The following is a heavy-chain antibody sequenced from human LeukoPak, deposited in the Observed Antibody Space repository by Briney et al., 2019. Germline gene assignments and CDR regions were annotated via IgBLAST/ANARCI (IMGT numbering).Heavy chain of an antibody. CDR2: ISGSGVGT. V-gene: IGHV3-23*01. CDR1: GFTFSSYA. J-gene: IGHJ4*02. Sequence: GSLRLSCAASGFTFSSYAMSWVRQAPGKGLEWVSPISGSGVGTFYADSVKGRFTISRDNSKDTLYLQMNSLRGEDTAVYYCAKAAGGYDSSGYYYGTHYYHYFDYWGQGTLVTVSS. D-gene: IGHD3-22*01. CDR3: AKAAGGYDSSGYYYGTHYYHYFDY.